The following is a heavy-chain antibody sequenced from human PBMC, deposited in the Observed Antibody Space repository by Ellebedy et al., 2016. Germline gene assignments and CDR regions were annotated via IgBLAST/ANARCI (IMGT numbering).Heavy chain of an antibody. Sequence: GESLKISCAASGFTFSDYYMSWIRQAPGKGLEWVSSISSSSSYIYYADSVKGRFTISRDNAKNSLYLQMNSLRAEDTAVYYCARDGLERSQGDYFDYWGQGTLVTVSS. J-gene: IGHJ4*02. CDR3: ARDGLERSQGDYFDY. V-gene: IGHV3-11*06. CDR2: ISSSSSYI. CDR1: GFTFSDYY. D-gene: IGHD1-1*01.